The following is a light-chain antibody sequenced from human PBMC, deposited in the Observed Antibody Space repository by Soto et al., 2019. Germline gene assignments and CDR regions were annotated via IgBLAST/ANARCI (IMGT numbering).Light chain of an antibody. J-gene: IGLJ3*02. CDR3: NSYTTTSTVV. CDR1: SSDVGTYNY. Sequence: QSALTQPASVSGSPGQSLTISCTGTSSDVGTYNYVSWYQQHPGKAPKLMIYGVSNRPSGIPNRFSGSKSGNTASLTISGLQAEDEADYYCNSYTTTSTVVFGGGTKRDRP. V-gene: IGLV2-14*01. CDR2: GVS.